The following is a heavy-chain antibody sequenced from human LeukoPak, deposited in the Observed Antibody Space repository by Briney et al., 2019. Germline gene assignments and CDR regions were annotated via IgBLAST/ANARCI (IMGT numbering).Heavy chain of an antibody. CDR2: INPNSGGT. V-gene: IGHV1-2*02. CDR3: ARDVGYGDPENWFDP. CDR1: GYTFTSYG. D-gene: IGHD4-17*01. Sequence: GASVKVSCKASGYTFTSYGISWVRQAPGQGLEWMGWINPNSGGTNYAQKFQGRVTMTRDTSISTAYMELSRLRSDDTAVYYCARDVGYGDPENWFDPWGQGTLVTVSS. J-gene: IGHJ5*02.